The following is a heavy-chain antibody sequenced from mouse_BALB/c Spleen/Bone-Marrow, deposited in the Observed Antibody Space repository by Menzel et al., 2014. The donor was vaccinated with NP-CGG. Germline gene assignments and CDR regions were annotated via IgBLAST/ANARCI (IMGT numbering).Heavy chain of an antibody. V-gene: IGHV1-69*01. CDR1: GHTFTDYW. Sequence: QVQLQQSGAELVMPGASVKMSCKASGHTFTDYWMHWVKQRPGQGLEWIGAIDTSDSYTSYNQKFKGKATLTVDESSSPAYMQLSSLTSEDSAVYYCARSDYRFDPLPYWGQGTLVTVSA. CDR3: ARSDYRFDPLPY. D-gene: IGHD2-14*01. CDR2: IDTSDSYT. J-gene: IGHJ3*01.